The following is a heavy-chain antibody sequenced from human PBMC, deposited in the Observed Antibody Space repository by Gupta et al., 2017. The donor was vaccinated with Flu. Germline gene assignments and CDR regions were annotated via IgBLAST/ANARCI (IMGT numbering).Heavy chain of an antibody. D-gene: IGHD1-26*01. CDR2: ISGSGNTL. Sequence: QVQVVESGGGLVKPGGSLRLSSAASAFTLSDYYMTWIRHAPGKGLEWLSSISGSGNTLYYTDSVKGRFTISRDNAKNSLFLQMNSLRAEDTAVYFCAGGRGGTDDAFDIWGQGTMVTVSS. J-gene: IGHJ3*02. CDR1: AFTLSDYY. CDR3: AGGRGGTDDAFDI. V-gene: IGHV3-11*01.